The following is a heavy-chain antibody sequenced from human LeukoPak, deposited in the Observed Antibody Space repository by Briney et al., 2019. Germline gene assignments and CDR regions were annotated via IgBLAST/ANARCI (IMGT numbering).Heavy chain of an antibody. CDR3: ARDAMAASPGLYYYGMDV. J-gene: IGHJ6*02. CDR2: MNPNSGNT. V-gene: IGHV1-8*01. Sequence: ASVKVSCKASGYTFTSYDINWVRQATGQGLEWMGWMNPNSGNTGYAQKFQGRVTMTRNTSISTAYMELSSLRSEDTAVYYCARDAMAASPGLYYYGMDVWGQGTTVTVSS. D-gene: IGHD5-24*01. CDR1: GYTFTSYD.